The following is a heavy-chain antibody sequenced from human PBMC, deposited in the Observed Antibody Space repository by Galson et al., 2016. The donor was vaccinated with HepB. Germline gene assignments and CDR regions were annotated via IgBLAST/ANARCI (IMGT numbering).Heavy chain of an antibody. J-gene: IGHJ6*02. CDR1: GFTFDDHA. CDR3: AKEGAGVGSTSWTYYYYSGLDV. CDR2: ISWNGGSI. D-gene: IGHD2-2*01. V-gene: IGHV3-9*01. Sequence: SLRLSCAASGFTFDDHAMHWVRQIPGKGLQWVSGISWNGGSIGYADPVKGRFSISRDNAKNSLYLQMNSLRPEDTALYYCAKEGAGVGSTSWTYYYYSGLDVWGQGTTVTVSS.